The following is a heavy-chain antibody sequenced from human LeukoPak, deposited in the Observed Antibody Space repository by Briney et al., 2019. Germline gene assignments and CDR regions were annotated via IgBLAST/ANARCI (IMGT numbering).Heavy chain of an antibody. V-gene: IGHV4-59*08. Sequence: SETLSLTCAVSGGSISSYYWSWIRQSPGKGLEWIAYIYHSGNNNYNPSFKIRVTISVDTSKNQFSLKLTSVAAADTAIYYCARQPSGTAAFDIWGQGTMVTVSS. CDR1: GGSISSYY. CDR3: ARQPSGTAAFDI. D-gene: IGHD1/OR15-1a*01. CDR2: IYHSGNN. J-gene: IGHJ3*02.